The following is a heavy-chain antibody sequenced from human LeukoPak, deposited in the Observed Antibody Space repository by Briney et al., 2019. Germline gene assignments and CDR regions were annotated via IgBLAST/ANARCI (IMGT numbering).Heavy chain of an antibody. Sequence: GGSLRLSCAASGFTVSSNYMSWVRQAPGKGLEWVSSISSSSSSYIYYADSVKGRFTISRDNAKNSLYLQMNSLRAEDTAVYYCARRTNDFDYWGQGTLVTVSS. D-gene: IGHD2-8*01. V-gene: IGHV3-21*01. CDR1: GFTVSSNY. CDR2: ISSSSSSYI. J-gene: IGHJ4*02. CDR3: ARRTNDFDY.